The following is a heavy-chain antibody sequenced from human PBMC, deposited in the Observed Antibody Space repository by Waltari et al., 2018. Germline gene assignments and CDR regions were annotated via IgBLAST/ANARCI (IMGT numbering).Heavy chain of an antibody. J-gene: IGHJ4*02. CDR1: GYSFTNY. Sequence: QVQLVQSGAEVKKPGASVKVSCKASGYSFTNYMHWVRQAPGKGLEWMGGINPKSGGTQYGQRFKGRVTMTRDTAITTVFMELSGLRDDDTAVYYCARVWFHSGLDYWGQGTLVTVSS. V-gene: IGHV1-2*02. D-gene: IGHD6-19*01. CDR3: ARVWFHSGLDY. CDR2: INPKSGGT.